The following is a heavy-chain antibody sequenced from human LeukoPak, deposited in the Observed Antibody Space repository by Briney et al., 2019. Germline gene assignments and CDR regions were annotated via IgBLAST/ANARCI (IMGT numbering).Heavy chain of an antibody. V-gene: IGHV3-21*01. CDR2: ISSSSSYI. J-gene: IGHJ4*02. D-gene: IGHD3-3*01. CDR3: ATYYDFWSSFDY. CDR1: GFTFSSYS. Sequence: GGSLRLSYAASGFTFSSYSMNWVRQAPGKGLEWVSSISSSSSYIYYADSVKGRFTISRDNAKNSLYLQMNSLRAEDTAVYYCATYYDFWSSFDYWGQGTLVTVSS.